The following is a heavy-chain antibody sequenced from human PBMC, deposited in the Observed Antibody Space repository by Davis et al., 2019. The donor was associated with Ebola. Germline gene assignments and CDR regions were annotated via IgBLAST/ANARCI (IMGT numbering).Heavy chain of an antibody. J-gene: IGHJ5*02. CDR1: GGSISSYY. D-gene: IGHD6-19*01. V-gene: IGHV4-59*01. Sequence: MPSETLSLTCSVSGGSISSYYWSWIRQPPGKGLEWIGYIYYSGSTNYNPSLKSRVTISIETSKNQFSLKLRSVTAADTAVYYCAISRGAVAGNWFDPWGQGTLVTVSS. CDR3: AISRGAVAGNWFDP. CDR2: IYYSGST.